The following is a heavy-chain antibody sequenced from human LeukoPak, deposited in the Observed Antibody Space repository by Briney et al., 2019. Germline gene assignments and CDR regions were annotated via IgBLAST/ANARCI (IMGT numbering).Heavy chain of an antibody. Sequence: GASLKISCKGSGYSFTSFWIGWVRQMPGKGLEWMGIIYPGDSDTRYSPSFQGQVTISADKSISTAYLQWSSLKASDTAMYYCARLRSHLWFGDYDYWGRGTLVTVSS. CDR3: ARLRSHLWFGDYDY. V-gene: IGHV5-51*01. D-gene: IGHD3-10*01. CDR1: GYSFTSFW. J-gene: IGHJ4*02. CDR2: IYPGDSDT.